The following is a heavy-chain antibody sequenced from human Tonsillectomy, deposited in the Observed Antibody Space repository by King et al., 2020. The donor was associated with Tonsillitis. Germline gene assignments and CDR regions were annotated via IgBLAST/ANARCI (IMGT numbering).Heavy chain of an antibody. Sequence: TLQESGPTLVKPTQTLTLTCTFSGLSLSIRGVGVGWIRQPPGKALEWLAFIYWNDDKRYSPSLKSRLTITKDTPRHQVVLTMTNMDPVDTATYYCGHYRGYGEPYYGLDVWGQGTTVTVSS. CDR1: GLSLSIRGVG. D-gene: IGHD5-12*01. CDR3: GHYRGYGEPYYGLDV. J-gene: IGHJ6*02. V-gene: IGHV2-5*01. CDR2: IYWNDDK.